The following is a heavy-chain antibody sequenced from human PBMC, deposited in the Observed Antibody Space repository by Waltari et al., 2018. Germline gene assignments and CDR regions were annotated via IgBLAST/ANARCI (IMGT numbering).Heavy chain of an antibody. D-gene: IGHD6-13*01. CDR3: ARGGRIAAAGAFDY. CDR1: GGSFSGYY. CDR2: ISYDGSNK. Sequence: QVQLQQWGAGLLKPSETLSLTCAVYGGSFSGYYWSWIRQPPGKGLEWVAVISYDGSNKYYADSVKGRFTISRDNSKNTLYLQMNSLRAEDTAVYYCARGGRIAAAGAFDYWGQGTLVTVSS. V-gene: IGHV3-30-3*01. J-gene: IGHJ4*02.